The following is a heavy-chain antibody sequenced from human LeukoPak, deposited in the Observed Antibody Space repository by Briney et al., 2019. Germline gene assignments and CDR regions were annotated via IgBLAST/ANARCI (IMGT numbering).Heavy chain of an antibody. CDR3: AKDSGWELQEYFFDD. Sequence: VASVTVSCKASPYTFTSYSINWVRQAPGQGLEWMGWISPSNGNTEYAEKIQGRVTMTVDTSTRTVYMELRSLQSDDTAVYYCAKDSGWELQEYFFDDWGQGTLVTVSS. J-gene: IGHJ4*02. V-gene: IGHV1-18*01. D-gene: IGHD1-26*01. CDR2: ISPSNGNT. CDR1: PYTFTSYS.